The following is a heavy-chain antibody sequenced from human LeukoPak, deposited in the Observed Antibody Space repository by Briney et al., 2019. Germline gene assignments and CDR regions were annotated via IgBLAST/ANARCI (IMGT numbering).Heavy chain of an antibody. Sequence: PGESLQISCQGSGSSFTSYWIGWVRQLPGKGLEWMGIIYPGDSDTRYSPSFQGQVTISADKSISTAYLQWSSLKASDTAMYYCARQVNWYFDLWGRGTLVTVSS. CDR2: IYPGDSDT. J-gene: IGHJ2*01. CDR3: ARQVNWYFDL. CDR1: GSSFTSYW. V-gene: IGHV5-51*01.